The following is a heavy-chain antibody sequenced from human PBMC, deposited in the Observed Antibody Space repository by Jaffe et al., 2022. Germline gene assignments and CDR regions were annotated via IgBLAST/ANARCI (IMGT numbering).Heavy chain of an antibody. Sequence: QVQLVQSGAEVKKPGSSVKVSCKASGGTFSSYAISWVRQAPGQGLEWMGGIIPIFGTANYAQKFQGRVTITADESTSTAYMELSSLRSEDTAVYYCAAPGETEYCSGGSCFTTWGQGTLVTVSS. J-gene: IGHJ5*02. V-gene: IGHV1-69*01. CDR1: GGTFSSYA. CDR3: AAPGETEYCSGGSCFTT. D-gene: IGHD2-15*01. CDR2: IIPIFGTA.